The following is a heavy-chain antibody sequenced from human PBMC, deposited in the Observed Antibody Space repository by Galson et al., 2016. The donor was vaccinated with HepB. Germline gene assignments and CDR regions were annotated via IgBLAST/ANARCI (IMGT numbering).Heavy chain of an antibody. D-gene: IGHD3/OR15-3a*01. V-gene: IGHV4-4*07. J-gene: IGHJ6*03. CDR1: GGAISRYS. CDR2: ISPTSST. Sequence: SETLSLTCTVSGGAISRYSWAWIRQPAGKGLEWIGRISPTSSTNYNPSLQSRITMSIDTSKNQFTLNLLSVTAADTAVYYCARDRGSYPDFGDDYYMDVWGKGTTVTVSS. CDR3: ARDRGSYPDFGDDYYMDV.